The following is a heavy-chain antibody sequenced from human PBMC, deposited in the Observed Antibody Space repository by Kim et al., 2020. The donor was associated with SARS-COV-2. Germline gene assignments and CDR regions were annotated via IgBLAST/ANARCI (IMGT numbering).Heavy chain of an antibody. CDR1: GYTFTSYA. CDR3: ARDVDYGIVTGYYISTTYYCYYGMDV. D-gene: IGHD3-9*01. J-gene: IGHJ6*02. Sequence: ASVKVSCKASGYTFTSYAMNWVRQAPGQGLEWMGWINTNTGNPTYAQGFTGRFVFSLDTSVSTAYLQISSLKAEDTAVYYCARDVDYGIVTGYYISTTYYCYYGMDVWGQGTTVTVSS. V-gene: IGHV7-4-1*02. CDR2: INTNTGNP.